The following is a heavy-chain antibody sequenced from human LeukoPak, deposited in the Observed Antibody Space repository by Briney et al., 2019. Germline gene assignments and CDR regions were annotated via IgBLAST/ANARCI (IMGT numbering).Heavy chain of an antibody. CDR2: IYYSGST. J-gene: IGHJ6*02. CDR1: GGSISSSSYY. CDR3: ASRVAAAGTGYYYYGMDV. D-gene: IGHD6-13*01. Sequence: SETLSLTCTVSGGSISSSSYYWGWIRQPPGKGLEWIGSIYYSGSTYYNPSLKSRVTISVDTSKNQFSLKLSSVTAADTAVYYCASRVAAAGTGYYYYGMDVWGQGTTVTVSS. V-gene: IGHV4-39*07.